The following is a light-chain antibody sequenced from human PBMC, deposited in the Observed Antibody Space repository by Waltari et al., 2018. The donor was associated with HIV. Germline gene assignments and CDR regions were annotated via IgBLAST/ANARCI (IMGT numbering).Light chain of an antibody. CDR1: PSTSGC. Sequence: DIQMTQSPSTLSASVGDRVTITCRPSPSTSGCLAWYQQTTGKAPKLLIYRASSLESGVPSRFSGSGSVSEFTLTSSSLQPDDFATYYCQQYNTNSPRTFGQGTKVEIK. CDR2: RAS. CDR3: QQYNTNSPRT. V-gene: IGKV1-5*03. J-gene: IGKJ1*01.